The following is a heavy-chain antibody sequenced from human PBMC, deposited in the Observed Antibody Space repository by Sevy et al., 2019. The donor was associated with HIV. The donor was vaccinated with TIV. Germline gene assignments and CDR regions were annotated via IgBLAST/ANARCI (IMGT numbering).Heavy chain of an antibody. CDR1: GGSISSSSYN. CDR3: ARQFIWHSSSRPWVD. Sequence: SETLSLTCIVSGGSISSSSYNWGWIRQPPGKGLEWIGSISYSGSTYFSPSLKSRATISVDTSKKQFSLKLSSVTAADTAVYYCARQFIWHSSSRPWVDWGLGTLVTVSS. V-gene: IGHV4-39*01. D-gene: IGHD2-2*01. CDR2: ISYSGST. J-gene: IGHJ4*02.